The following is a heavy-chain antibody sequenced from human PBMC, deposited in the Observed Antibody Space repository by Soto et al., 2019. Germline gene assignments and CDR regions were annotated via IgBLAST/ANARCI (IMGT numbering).Heavy chain of an antibody. Sequence: QVQLQESGPGLVKPSQTLSLTCTVSGGSISSGGYYWSWIRQHPGKGLEWIGYIYYSGSTYYNPSLQSPVTISVDTSKNQFSLKLSSVTAADTAVYYCARGGRRSPGMDVWGQGTTVTVSS. CDR3: ARGGRRSPGMDV. V-gene: IGHV4-31*01. CDR2: IYYSGST. CDR1: GGSISSGGYY. J-gene: IGHJ6*02.